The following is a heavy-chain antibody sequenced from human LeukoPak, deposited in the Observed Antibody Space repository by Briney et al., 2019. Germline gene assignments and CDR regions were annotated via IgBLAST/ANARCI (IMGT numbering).Heavy chain of an antibody. D-gene: IGHD3-10*01. CDR1: GLPFTDSC. CDR3: ARSHCGSGSYPARYGMDV. CDR2: ITSSGTTI. V-gene: IGHV3-11*01. Sequence: GGSLRLSCAASGLPFTDSCMYWIRQAPGKGLDLFSYITSSGTTIYHADSVKGRFTISRDNAKSTLYLQMNSLRAEDTGVYYCARSHCGSGSYPARYGMDVWGQGTTVTVSS. J-gene: IGHJ6*02.